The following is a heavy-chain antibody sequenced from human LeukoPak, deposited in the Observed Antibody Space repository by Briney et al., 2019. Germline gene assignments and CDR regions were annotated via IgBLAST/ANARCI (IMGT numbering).Heavy chain of an antibody. J-gene: IGHJ1*01. D-gene: IGHD6-19*01. CDR1: EYTFTCYY. Sequence: ASVKVSCKASEYTFTCYYMHWVRQAPGQGLEWMGWINPNSGGTNYAQKFQGRVTMTRDTSISTAYMELRSLRSDDTAVYYCASPAALAGIRVDPNWGQGTLVTVSS. V-gene: IGHV1-2*02. CDR2: INPNSGGT. CDR3: ASPAALAGIRVDPN.